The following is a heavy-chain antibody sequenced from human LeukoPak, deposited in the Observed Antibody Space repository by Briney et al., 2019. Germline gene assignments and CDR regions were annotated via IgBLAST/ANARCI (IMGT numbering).Heavy chain of an antibody. CDR2: IRSKAKSYAT. V-gene: IGHV3-73*01. D-gene: IGHD1-26*01. J-gene: IGHJ4*02. Sequence: GGSLRLSCAASGFTFSGSAMHWVRQASGKGLEWVGRIRSKAKSYATAYAASVKGRFTISRDDSKNTAYLQMNSLKTEDTAVYYCTSLFSGSYYEDYWGQGTLVTVSS. CDR1: GFTFSGSA. CDR3: TSLFSGSYYEDY.